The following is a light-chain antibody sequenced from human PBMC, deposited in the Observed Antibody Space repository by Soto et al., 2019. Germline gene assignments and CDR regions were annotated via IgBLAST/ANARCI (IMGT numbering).Light chain of an antibody. J-gene: IGLJ1*01. CDR3: NSYTSSSTYV. CDR1: SSDVGGFNY. CDR2: DVT. V-gene: IGLV2-14*03. Sequence: QSALTQPASVSGSPGQSITISCTGTSSDVGGFNYVSWYQQHPGKAPKLMIYDVTNRPSGVSYRFSGSKSGNTASLAISGLQAEAEADYYCNSYTSSSTYVFGTGTKVT.